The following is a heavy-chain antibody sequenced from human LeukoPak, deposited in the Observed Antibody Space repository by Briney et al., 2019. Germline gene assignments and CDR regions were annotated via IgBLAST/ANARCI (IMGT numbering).Heavy chain of an antibody. CDR3: ARGSSMISIDW. Sequence: ASVKVSCKASGYRFTSQYMHWVRQAPGQGLEWMGVINPNSGSTSYAQKFQGRVTTTRDTSTSTVHVELSGLTSEDTAVFYCARGSSMISIDWWGQGTLVTVSS. J-gene: IGHJ4*02. D-gene: IGHD3-16*01. CDR2: INPNSGST. V-gene: IGHV1-46*01. CDR1: GYRFTSQY.